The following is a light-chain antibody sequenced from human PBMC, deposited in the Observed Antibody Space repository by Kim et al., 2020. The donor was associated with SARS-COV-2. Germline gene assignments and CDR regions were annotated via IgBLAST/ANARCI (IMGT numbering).Light chain of an antibody. Sequence: GHSVANSCTGTSSDVTGCNYISWYQQHPDKAPRRRIYDVSKRPSGVPDRFSGSKSGSTASLTISGLQAEDEADYYCCSYAGSYGVVFGGGTQLTVL. V-gene: IGLV2-11*01. CDR1: SSDVTGCNY. CDR3: CSYAGSYGVV. CDR2: DVS. J-gene: IGLJ2*01.